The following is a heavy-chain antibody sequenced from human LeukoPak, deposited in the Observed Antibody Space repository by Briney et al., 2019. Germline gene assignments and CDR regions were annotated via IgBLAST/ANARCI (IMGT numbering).Heavy chain of an antibody. D-gene: IGHD2-2*01. Sequence: GASVKVSCKVSGYTLTELSMHWVRQAPGKGLEWMGGFDPGDGETIYAQKFQGRVTMTEDTPTDTAYMELSSLRSEDTAVYYCAREPYIVVVPAAPFDYWGQGTLVTVSS. J-gene: IGHJ4*02. CDR2: FDPGDGET. CDR1: GYTLTELS. CDR3: AREPYIVVVPAAPFDY. V-gene: IGHV1-24*01.